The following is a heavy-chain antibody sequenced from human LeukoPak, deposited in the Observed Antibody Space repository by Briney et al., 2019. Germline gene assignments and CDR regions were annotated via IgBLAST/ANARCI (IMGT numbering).Heavy chain of an antibody. D-gene: IGHD6-19*01. J-gene: IGHJ4*02. CDR3: ARVAGTSWAY. CDR2: IYYSGST. CDR1: GGSISSSSYY. Sequence: SETLSLTCTVSGGSISSSSYYWGWIRQPPGKGLEWIGSIYYSGSTYYNPSLKSRVTISVDTSKNQFSLKLSSATAADTAVYYCARVAGTSWAYWGQGTLVTVSS. V-gene: IGHV4-39*01.